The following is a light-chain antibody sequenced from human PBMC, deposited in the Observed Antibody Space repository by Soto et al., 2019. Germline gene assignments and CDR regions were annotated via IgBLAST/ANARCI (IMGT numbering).Light chain of an antibody. J-gene: IGKJ1*01. CDR3: QRTYIAPAT. V-gene: IGKV1-39*01. Sequence: DGQMTRSPSSLSASVGDRVTITCRASQSISNCLSWFQQKPGQAPKLLIYAASSLQSGVPSRFSGSGSGKDFILTIDSLQPEDFAKYYCQRTYIAPATFGQGTKVGVK. CDR2: AAS. CDR1: QSISNC.